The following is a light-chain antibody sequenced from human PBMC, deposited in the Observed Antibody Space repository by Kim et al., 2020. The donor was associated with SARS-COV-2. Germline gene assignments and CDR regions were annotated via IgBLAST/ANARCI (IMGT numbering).Light chain of an antibody. CDR2: GAS. Sequence: LFTPSPGTLSLSPGERATLSCRASQSVSSSYLAWYQQKPGQAPRLLIYGASSRATGIPDRFSGSGSGTDFTLTISRLEPEDFAVYYCQQYGSSPRTFGQGTKVDIK. J-gene: IGKJ1*01. V-gene: IGKV3-20*01. CDR3: QQYGSSPRT. CDR1: QSVSSSY.